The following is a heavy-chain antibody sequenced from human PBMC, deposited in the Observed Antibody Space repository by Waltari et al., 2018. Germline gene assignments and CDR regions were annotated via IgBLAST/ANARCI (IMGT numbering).Heavy chain of an antibody. J-gene: IGHJ3*02. V-gene: IGHV4-59*11. D-gene: IGHD3-22*01. CDR1: GGSISSHY. Sequence: QVQLQESGPRLVKPSETLSLACTVSGGSISSHYWTWIRQPPGKGLEWMGYISFSGTTPHSPSLKSGVPISVDTSKNQVSLKLNSVTAADTAVYYCARDRDDSSGTDALDIWGQGTMVTVSS. CDR3: ARDRDDSSGTDALDI. CDR2: ISFSGTT.